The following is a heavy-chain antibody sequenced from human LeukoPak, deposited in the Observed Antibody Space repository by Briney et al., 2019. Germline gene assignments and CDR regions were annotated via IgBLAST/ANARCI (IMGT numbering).Heavy chain of an antibody. Sequence: SQTLSLTCAISGDSVSSKNVAWNWIRQSPSRGLEWLGKTYYRSQWGTDYAVSVNSRITINPDTSENQFSLQLNSVTPEDTAVYYCVRDPRISSACYFDYWGQGTLVTVS. CDR3: VRDPRISSACYFDY. J-gene: IGHJ4*02. CDR1: GDSVSSKNVA. V-gene: IGHV6-1*01. D-gene: IGHD6-25*01. CDR2: TYYRSQWGT.